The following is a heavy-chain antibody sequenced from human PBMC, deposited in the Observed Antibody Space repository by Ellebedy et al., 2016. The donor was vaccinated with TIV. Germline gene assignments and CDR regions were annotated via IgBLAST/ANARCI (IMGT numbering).Heavy chain of an antibody. V-gene: IGHV1-2*02. D-gene: IGHD5-24*01. CDR1: GYTFTGYY. J-gene: IGHJ4*02. CDR3: ARDSDGWPDDY. CDR2: INPNSGDT. Sequence: AASVKVSCKASGYTFTGYYMHWVRQAPGQGLEWMGWINPNSGDTNYAQKFQGRVTMTRDTSISTAYMELSRLRSDDTAVYYCARDSDGWPDDYWGQGTRVTVSS.